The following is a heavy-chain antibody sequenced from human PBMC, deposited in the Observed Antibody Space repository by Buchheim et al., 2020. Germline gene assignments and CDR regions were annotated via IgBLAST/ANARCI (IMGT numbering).Heavy chain of an antibody. CDR1: GFTLSGYV. CDR2: ISGSGGRT. V-gene: IGHV3-23*01. CDR3: AKDTYGGSFDY. Sequence: EVQLLESGGGLVQPGGSLRLSCAVSGFTLSGYVMSWVRQAPGKGLEWVSTISGSGGRTYYADSVKGWFTISRDNSTSTLYLQMSSLRAEDTAVYYCAKDTYGGSFDYWGQGTL. D-gene: IGHD2-21*01. J-gene: IGHJ4*02.